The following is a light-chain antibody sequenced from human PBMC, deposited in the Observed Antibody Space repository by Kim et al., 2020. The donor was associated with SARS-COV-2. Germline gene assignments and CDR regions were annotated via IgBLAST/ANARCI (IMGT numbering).Light chain of an antibody. J-gene: IGKJ4*01. V-gene: IGKV1-33*01. CDR3: KQFDDMHLT. Sequence: DIQLTQTPSFLSATVGDRVTFACQASQDISTNLNWYQQRPRKAPKVLISDASTLEVGVPSRFSGSGSGTEFTLTITSLQPEDVATYYSKQFDDMHLTFGGGDKVDIK. CDR2: DAS. CDR1: QDISTN.